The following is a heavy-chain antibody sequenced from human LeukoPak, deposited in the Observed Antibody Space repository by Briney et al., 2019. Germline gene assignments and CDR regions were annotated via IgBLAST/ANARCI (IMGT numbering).Heavy chain of an antibody. CDR2: INTYSGDT. CDR1: GYTFTTYG. J-gene: IGHJ6*03. V-gene: IGHV1-18*01. Sequence: GASVKVSCKPSGYTFTTYGISWVRQAPGQGLEWMGWINTYSGDTNYAQKLQGRVTMTRDTSISTAYMELSRLRSDDTAVYYCARDMVRGVITSYYYYYYMDVWGKGTTVTISS. CDR3: ARDMVRGVITSYYYYYYMDV. D-gene: IGHD3-10*01.